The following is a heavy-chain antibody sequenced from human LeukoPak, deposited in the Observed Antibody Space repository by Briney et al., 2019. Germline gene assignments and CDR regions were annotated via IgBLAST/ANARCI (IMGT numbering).Heavy chain of an antibody. CDR3: ARETYYYDSSGYPYFDY. D-gene: IGHD3-22*01. CDR2: IYYSGST. Sequence: SETLSLTCTVSGGSISSSSYYWGWIRQPPGKGLEWIGCIYYSGSTYYNPSLKSRVTISVDTSKNQFSLKLSSVTAADTAVYYCARETYYYDSSGYPYFDYWGQGTLVTASS. V-gene: IGHV4-39*02. J-gene: IGHJ4*02. CDR1: GGSISSSSYY.